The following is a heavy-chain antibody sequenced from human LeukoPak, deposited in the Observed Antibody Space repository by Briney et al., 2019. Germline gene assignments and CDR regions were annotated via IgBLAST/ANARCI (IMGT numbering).Heavy chain of an antibody. Sequence: ASVKVSCKASGYTFTSYDINWLRQATGQGLEWMGWMNPNSGNTGYAQKFQGRVTMTRNTSISTAYMELSSLRSEDTAVYYCARSIAAAGTPPYYYYYYMDVWGKGTTVTVSS. CDR2: MNPNSGNT. J-gene: IGHJ6*03. D-gene: IGHD6-13*01. CDR3: ARSIAAAGTPPYYYYYYMDV. V-gene: IGHV1-8*01. CDR1: GYTFTSYD.